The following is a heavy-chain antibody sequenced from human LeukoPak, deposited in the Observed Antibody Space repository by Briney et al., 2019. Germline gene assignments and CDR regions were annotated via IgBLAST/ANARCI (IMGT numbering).Heavy chain of an antibody. Sequence: GRSLRLSCAAPGFPFSTYAMHWVRQVPGKGLEWVAVISYDETDKYYADSVKGRFTVSRDNSKNTLYLQMNSLRAEDTAVYYCAKRYSSGWYYLDYWGQGTLVTVSS. CDR2: ISYDETDK. CDR3: AKRYSSGWYYLDY. J-gene: IGHJ4*02. CDR1: GFPFSTYA. V-gene: IGHV3-30*18. D-gene: IGHD6-19*01.